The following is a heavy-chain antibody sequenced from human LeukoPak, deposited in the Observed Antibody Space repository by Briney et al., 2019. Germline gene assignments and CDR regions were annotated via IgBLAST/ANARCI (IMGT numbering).Heavy chain of an antibody. CDR2: INPKSGGT. CDR3: ARAPDRDPVDFWSGSYGMDV. V-gene: IGHV1-2*02. D-gene: IGHD3-3*01. Sequence: ASVKVSCKASGYTFTGYFMHWVRHAPGQGLEWMGWINPKSGGTNYAQKFQGRVTLTSDTSISTAYMELSRLRSDDTAVYYCARAPDRDPVDFWSGSYGMDVWGQGTTVTVSS. J-gene: IGHJ6*02. CDR1: GYTFTGYF.